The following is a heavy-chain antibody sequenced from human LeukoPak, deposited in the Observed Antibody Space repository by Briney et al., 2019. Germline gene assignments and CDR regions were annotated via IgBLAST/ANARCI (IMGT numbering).Heavy chain of an antibody. CDR1: GGSISSYY. J-gene: IGHJ4*02. Sequence: SETLSLTCTVSGGSISSYYWSWIRQPPGKGLEWIGYIYYSGSTNYNLSLKSRVTISVDTSKNQFSLKLSSVTAADTAVYYCARGGGLSGYDYIDYWGQGTLVTVSS. CDR2: IYYSGST. CDR3: ARGGGLSGYDYIDY. D-gene: IGHD5-12*01. V-gene: IGHV4-59*01.